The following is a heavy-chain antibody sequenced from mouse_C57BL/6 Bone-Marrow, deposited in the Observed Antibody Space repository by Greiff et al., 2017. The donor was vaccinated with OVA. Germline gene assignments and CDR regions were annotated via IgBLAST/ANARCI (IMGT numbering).Heavy chain of an antibody. CDR3: ARRRDYGYDEFAY. J-gene: IGHJ3*01. V-gene: IGHV5-6*02. CDR1: GFTFSSYG. Sequence: EVMLVESGGDLVKPGGSLKLSCAASGFTFSSYGMSWVRQTPDKRLEWVATISSGGSYTYYPDSVKGRFTSSRDNAKNTLYLQMSSLKSEDTAMYYCARRRDYGYDEFAYWGQGTLVTVSA. CDR2: ISSGGSYT. D-gene: IGHD2-2*01.